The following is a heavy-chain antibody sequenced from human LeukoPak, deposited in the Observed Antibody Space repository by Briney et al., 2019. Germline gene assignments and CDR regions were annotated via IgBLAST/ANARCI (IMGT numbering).Heavy chain of an antibody. D-gene: IGHD2-2*01. Sequence: ASVKVSCKASGGTFSSYAISWVRQAPGQGLEWMGGITPIFGTANYAQKFQGRVTITTDESTSTAYMELSSLRSEDTAVYYCARVRYQLPTYDYYYMDVWGKGTTVTVSS. J-gene: IGHJ6*03. CDR1: GGTFSSYA. V-gene: IGHV1-69*05. CDR3: ARVRYQLPTYDYYYMDV. CDR2: ITPIFGTA.